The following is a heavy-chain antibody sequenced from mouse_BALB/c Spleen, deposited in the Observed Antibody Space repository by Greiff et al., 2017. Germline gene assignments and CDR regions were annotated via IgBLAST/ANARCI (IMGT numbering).Heavy chain of an antibody. V-gene: IGHV1-14*01. CDR3: ARRADYGHYGDY. CDR1: GYTFTSYV. CDR2: INPYNDGT. J-gene: IGHJ2*01. Sequence: EVQRVESGPELVKPGASVKMSCKASGYTFTSYVMHWVKQKPGQGLEWIGYINPYNDGTKYNEKFKGKATLTSDKSSSTAYMELSSLTSEVSAVYYCARRADYGHYGDYWGQGTTLTVSS. D-gene: IGHD2-1*01.